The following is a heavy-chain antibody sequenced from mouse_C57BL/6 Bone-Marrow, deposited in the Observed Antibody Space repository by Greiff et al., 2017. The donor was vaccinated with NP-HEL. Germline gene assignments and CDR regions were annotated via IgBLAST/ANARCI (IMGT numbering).Heavy chain of an antibody. V-gene: IGHV1-50*01. CDR1: GYTFTSYW. J-gene: IGHJ2*01. CDR3: ARKGAGLFDY. CDR2: FDPSDSYT. Sequence: QVQLQQPGAELVKPGASVQLSCKASGYTFTSYWMQWVKQRPGQGLEWIGEFDPSDSYTNYNQKFKGKATLTVDTSSSTAYMQLSSLTSEDSAVYYCARKGAGLFDYWGQGTTLTVSS.